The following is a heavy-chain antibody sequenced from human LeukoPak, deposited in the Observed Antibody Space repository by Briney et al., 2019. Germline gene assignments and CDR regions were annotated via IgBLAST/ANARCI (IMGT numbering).Heavy chain of an antibody. CDR1: GFTFSSYA. V-gene: IGHV3-64*01. J-gene: IGHJ3*02. CDR3: ASARLDAFDI. D-gene: IGHD2-21*02. CDR2: ISSNGGST. Sequence: GGSLRLSCAASGFTFSSYAMHWVRQAPGKGLEYVSAISSNGGSTYYANSVKGRFTISRDNSKNTLYLQMGSLRAEDTAVYYCASARLDAFDIWGQGTMVTVSS.